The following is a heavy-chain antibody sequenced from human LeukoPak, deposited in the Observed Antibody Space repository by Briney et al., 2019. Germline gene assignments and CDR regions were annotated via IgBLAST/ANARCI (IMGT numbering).Heavy chain of an antibody. J-gene: IGHJ5*02. CDR3: ARDRPHSLTTVTPAWFDP. CDR1: GGTFGSYA. D-gene: IGHD4-17*01. Sequence: ASVKVSCKASGGTFGSYAISWVRQAPGQGLEWMGRIIPILGIANYAQKFQGRVTITADKSTSTAYMELSSLRSEDTAVYYCARDRPHSLTTVTPAWFDPWGQGTLVTVSS. CDR2: IIPILGIA. V-gene: IGHV1-69*04.